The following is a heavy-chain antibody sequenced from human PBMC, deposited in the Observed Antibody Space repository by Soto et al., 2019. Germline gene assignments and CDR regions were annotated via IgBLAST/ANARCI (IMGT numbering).Heavy chain of an antibody. D-gene: IGHD1-26*01. CDR1: GDSVSSDSYF. CDR3: ARIIVGVTVDL. Sequence: SEPQSLTSTVSGDSVSSDSYFWTWIRQPPGKWLEWIAYISYTGDTNYNPSLKSRVTISVDTSTNQFFLTLTSVTAADTAVYFCARIIVGVTVDLWGQGSLVPGFS. J-gene: IGHJ5*02. CDR2: ISYTGDT. V-gene: IGHV4-61*01.